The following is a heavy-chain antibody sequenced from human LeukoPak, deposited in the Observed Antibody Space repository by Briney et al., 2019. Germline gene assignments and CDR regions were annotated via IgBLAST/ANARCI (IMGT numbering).Heavy chain of an antibody. Sequence: GGSLRLSCAASGFTFSSYAMHWVRQAPGKGLEWVAVISYDGSNKYYADSVKGRFTISRDNSKNTLYLRMNSLRAEDTAVYYCASNCGGDCSYPDYWGQGTLVTVSS. CDR1: GFTFSSYA. CDR3: ASNCGGDCSYPDY. CDR2: ISYDGSNK. J-gene: IGHJ4*02. D-gene: IGHD2-21*02. V-gene: IGHV3-30-3*01.